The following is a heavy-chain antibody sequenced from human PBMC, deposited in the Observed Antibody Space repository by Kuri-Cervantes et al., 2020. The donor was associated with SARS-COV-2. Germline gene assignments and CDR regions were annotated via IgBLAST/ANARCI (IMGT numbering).Heavy chain of an antibody. CDR2: IYYSGST. V-gene: IGHV4-39*07. D-gene: IGHD5-18*01. CDR3: ARGFERGYSHVYGGRYFDY. CDR1: GGSISSSSYY. J-gene: IGHJ4*02. Sequence: SETLSLTSTVSGGSISSSSYYWGWIRQPPGKGLEWIGSIYYSGSTYYNPSLKSRVTISVHTSKNQFSLKLSSVTAADTAVYYCARGFERGYSHVYGGRYFDYWGEGTLVTVSS.